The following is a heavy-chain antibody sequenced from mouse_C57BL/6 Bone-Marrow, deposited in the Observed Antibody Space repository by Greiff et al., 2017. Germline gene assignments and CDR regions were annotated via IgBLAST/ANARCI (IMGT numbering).Heavy chain of an antibody. J-gene: IGHJ4*01. CDR2: IYPRSGNT. Sequence: QVQLQQSGAELARPGASVKLSCKASGYTFTSYGISWVKQRTGQGLEWIGEIYPRSGNTYYNEKFKGKATLTADKSSSTAYMELRSLTSEDSAVYFGATVVATRDAMDDWGQGTSVTVSS. D-gene: IGHD1-1*01. CDR3: ATVVATRDAMDD. V-gene: IGHV1-81*01. CDR1: GYTFTSYG.